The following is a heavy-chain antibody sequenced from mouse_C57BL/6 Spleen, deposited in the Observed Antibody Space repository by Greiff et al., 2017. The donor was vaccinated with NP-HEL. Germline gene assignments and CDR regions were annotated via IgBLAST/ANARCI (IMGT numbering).Heavy chain of an antibody. D-gene: IGHD1-1*01. V-gene: IGHV1-50*01. CDR2: IDPSDSYT. Sequence: QVQLQQPGAELVKPGASVKLSCKASGYTFTSYWMQWVKQRPGQGLEWIGEIDPSDSYTNYNQKFKGKATLTVDTSSSTAYMQLSSLTSEDSAVYYCARGGGITTVYFDYWGQGTTLTVSS. CDR3: ARGGGITTVYFDY. J-gene: IGHJ2*01. CDR1: GYTFTSYW.